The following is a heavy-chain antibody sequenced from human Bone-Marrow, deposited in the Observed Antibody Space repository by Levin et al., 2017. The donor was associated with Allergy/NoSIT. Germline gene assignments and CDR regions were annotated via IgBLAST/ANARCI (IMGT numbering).Heavy chain of an antibody. J-gene: IGHJ4*02. CDR1: GFTFSSYG. CDR3: AKDPGEAPAANY. V-gene: IGHV3-30*18. D-gene: IGHD2-2*01. Sequence: GGSLRLSCAASGFTFSSYGMHWVRQAPGKGLEWVAVISYDGSNRYYAESLKGRFTISRDNSKSTLFLQMNSLRAEDTAVYYCAKDPGEAPAANYWGQGTLVTVSS. CDR2: ISYDGSNR.